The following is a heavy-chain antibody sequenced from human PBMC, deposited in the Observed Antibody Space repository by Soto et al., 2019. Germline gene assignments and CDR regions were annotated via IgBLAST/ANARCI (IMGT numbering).Heavy chain of an antibody. CDR1: GYTFTSYA. CDR3: ARGPGITMVRGVKTYYYYYYMDV. J-gene: IGHJ6*03. CDR2: INAGNGNT. D-gene: IGHD3-10*01. Sequence: QVQLVQSGAEVKKPGASVKVSCKASGYTFTSYAMHWVRQAPGQRLEWMGWINAGNGNTNYSQKFQGRVTITRDTSASTAYMELSSLRSEDTAVYYCARGPGITMVRGVKTYYYYYYMDVWGKGTTVTVSS. V-gene: IGHV1-3*01.